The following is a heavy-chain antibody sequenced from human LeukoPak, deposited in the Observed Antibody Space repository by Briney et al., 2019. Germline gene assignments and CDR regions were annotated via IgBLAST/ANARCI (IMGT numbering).Heavy chain of an antibody. CDR2: ISGPGTST. Sequence: PGGSLRLSCAASGFTFSNYGMSWVRQTPVKGLEWVSTISGPGTSTYYADSVKGRFTISRDNSKNTLFLQMNTLRAEDTALYYCAKPGGPGIAARGAFDSWGQGTLVTVSS. CDR1: GFTFSNYG. V-gene: IGHV3-23*01. CDR3: AKPGGPGIAARGAFDS. D-gene: IGHD6-25*01. J-gene: IGHJ3*01.